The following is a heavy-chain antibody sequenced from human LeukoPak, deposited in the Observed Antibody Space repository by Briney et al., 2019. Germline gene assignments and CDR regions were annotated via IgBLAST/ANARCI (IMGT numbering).Heavy chain of an antibody. D-gene: IGHD2-21*01. CDR2: IRYDGSNK. V-gene: IGHV3-30*02. Sequence: GGSLRLSCAASGFTFSSYGMYWVRQAPGKGLEWVAFIRYDGSNKYYADSVKGRFTISRDNSKNTLYLQMNSLRAEDTAVYYCAKDPTPGFVVVIAIPDYWGQGTLVTVSS. J-gene: IGHJ4*02. CDR3: AKDPTPGFVVVIAIPDY. CDR1: GFTFSSYG.